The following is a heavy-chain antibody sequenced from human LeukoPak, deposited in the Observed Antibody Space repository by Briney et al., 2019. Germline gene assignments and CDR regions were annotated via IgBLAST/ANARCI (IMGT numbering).Heavy chain of an antibody. V-gene: IGHV1-24*01. J-gene: IGHJ4*02. Sequence: ASVKVSCKVSGYTLTELSMHWVRQAPGKGLEWMGGFDPEDGETIYAQKFQGRVTMTEDTSTDTAYMELSSLRSEDTAVYYCATHSSWYMGFDYWGQGTLVTVSS. CDR3: ATHSSWYMGFDY. CDR1: GYTLTELS. D-gene: IGHD6-13*01. CDR2: FDPEDGET.